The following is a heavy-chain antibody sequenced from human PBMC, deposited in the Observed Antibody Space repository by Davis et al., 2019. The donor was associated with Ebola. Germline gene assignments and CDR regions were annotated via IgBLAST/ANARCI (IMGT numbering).Heavy chain of an antibody. J-gene: IGHJ6*02. D-gene: IGHD3-22*01. CDR3: ARVPDYYDSSGYGPLYYGMDV. CDR1: GGSISSSNW. Sequence: MPSETLSLTCAVSGGSISSSNWWSWVRQPPGKGLEWIGEIYHSGSTNYNPSLKSRVTISVDKSKNQFSLKLSSVTAADTAVYYCARVPDYYDSSGYGPLYYGMDVWGQGTTVTVSS. V-gene: IGHV4-4*02. CDR2: IYHSGST.